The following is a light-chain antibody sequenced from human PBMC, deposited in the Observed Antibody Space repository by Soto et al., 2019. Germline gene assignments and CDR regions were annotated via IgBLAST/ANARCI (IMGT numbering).Light chain of an antibody. Sequence: DIQMTQSPSSLSASIGDRVTITCRASQTIRKSLNWYQQKAETAPKLLIFSASSLQSGVPSRFSASGSGTEFTLTISSLQPEDFATYHCQQSYSTPRTFGQGTKVDIK. V-gene: IGKV1-39*01. J-gene: IGKJ1*01. CDR3: QQSYSTPRT. CDR1: QTIRKS. CDR2: SAS.